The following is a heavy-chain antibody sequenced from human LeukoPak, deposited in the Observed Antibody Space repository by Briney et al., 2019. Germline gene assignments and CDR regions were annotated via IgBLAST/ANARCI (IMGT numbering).Heavy chain of an antibody. J-gene: IGHJ3*02. CDR3: ASAKGDAFDI. D-gene: IGHD4/OR15-4a*01. CDR1: DGSISSYY. CDR2: IYYSGST. Sequence: SETLSLTCTVSDGSISSYYWSWIRQPPGKGLEWIGYIYYSGSTNYNPSLKSRVTISVDTSKNQFSLKLSSVTAADTAVYYCASAKGDAFDIWGQGTRVTVSS. V-gene: IGHV4-59*01.